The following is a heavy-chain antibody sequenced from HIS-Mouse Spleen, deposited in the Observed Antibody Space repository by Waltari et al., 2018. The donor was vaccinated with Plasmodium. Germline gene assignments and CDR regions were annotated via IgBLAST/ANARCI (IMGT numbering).Heavy chain of an antibody. CDR2: ISSSSSTI. CDR3: AREKHSSSWYDAFDI. CDR1: GFTFSSYS. D-gene: IGHD6-13*01. J-gene: IGHJ3*02. Sequence: EVQLVESGGGLVQPGGSLRLSCAASGFTFSSYSMNWVRQAPGKGLEWVSYISSSSSTIYDADSVNGRFTSSRDNAKNSLFLQMNSLRAEDTAVYYCAREKHSSSWYDAFDIWGQGTMVTVSS. V-gene: IGHV3-48*01.